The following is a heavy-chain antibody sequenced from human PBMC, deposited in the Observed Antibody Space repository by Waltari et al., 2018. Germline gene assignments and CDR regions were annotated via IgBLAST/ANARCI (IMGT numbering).Heavy chain of an antibody. J-gene: IGHJ5*02. CDR1: GGSISSGSYY. CDR3: ARDMSSGWEYNWFDP. Sequence: QVQLQESGPGLVKPSQTLSLTCTVSGGSISSGSYYWSWIRQPAGKGLAWIGRIYTSGSTNYNPSLKSRVTISVDTSKNQFSLKLSSVTAADTAVYYCARDMSSGWEYNWFDPWGQGTLVTVSS. V-gene: IGHV4-61*02. CDR2: IYTSGST. D-gene: IGHD6-19*01.